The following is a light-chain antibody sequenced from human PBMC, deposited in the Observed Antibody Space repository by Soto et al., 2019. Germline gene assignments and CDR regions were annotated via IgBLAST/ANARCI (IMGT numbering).Light chain of an antibody. CDR1: QSISNY. J-gene: IGKJ3*01. CDR3: QQSYSIPFT. Sequence: DIQMTQSPSSLSASVGDRVTITCRASQSISNYLNWYQQKPGKAPKPLIYAATSLQSGVPSRFSGSGSGTDFTLTITSLQPEDFATYYCQQSYSIPFTFGPGTKVDIK. CDR2: AAT. V-gene: IGKV1-39*01.